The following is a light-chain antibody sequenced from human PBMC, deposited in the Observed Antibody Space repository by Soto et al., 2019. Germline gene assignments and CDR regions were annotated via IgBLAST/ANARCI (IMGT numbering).Light chain of an antibody. CDR1: SSDVGGYNY. V-gene: IGLV2-11*01. CDR3: CSYAGSPYV. CDR2: DVS. J-gene: IGLJ1*01. Sequence: QSVLTQPRSVSGSPGQSVTISCTGTSSDVGGYNYVSWYQQHPGKAPKLMIYDVSKRPSGVPDRFSGSKSGNTASLTISGLQAADEADYYCCSYAGSPYVFGTGTKVTVL.